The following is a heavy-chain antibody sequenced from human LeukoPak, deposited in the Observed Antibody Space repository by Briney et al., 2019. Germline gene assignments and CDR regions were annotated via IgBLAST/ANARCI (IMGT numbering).Heavy chain of an antibody. D-gene: IGHD1-26*01. CDR2: IYYSGST. Sequence: SETLSLTCTVSGGSISSYYWSWVRQPPGKGLEWIGYIYYSGSTNYNPSLKSRVTISVDTSKNQLSLKLSSVTAADTAVYFCARGGTLAIGATPYFGYWGQGTLVTVSS. CDR3: ARGGTLAIGATPYFGY. CDR1: GGSISSYY. V-gene: IGHV4-59*08. J-gene: IGHJ4*02.